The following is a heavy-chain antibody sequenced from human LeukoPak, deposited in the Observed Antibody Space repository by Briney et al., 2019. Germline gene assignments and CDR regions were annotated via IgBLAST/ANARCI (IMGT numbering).Heavy chain of an antibody. D-gene: IGHD5-18*01. CDR2: IYYTGNT. CDR3: ASLVDTAMDIF. J-gene: IGHJ4*02. V-gene: IGHV4-39*01. Sequence: SETLSLTCTVSGVSISSSNSYWGWIRQPPGKGLEWIGSIYYTGNTYYNASLKSRVTISIDTSKNQFSLKLSSVTAADTAVYYCASLVDTAMDIFWGQGTLVTVSS. CDR1: GVSISSSNSY.